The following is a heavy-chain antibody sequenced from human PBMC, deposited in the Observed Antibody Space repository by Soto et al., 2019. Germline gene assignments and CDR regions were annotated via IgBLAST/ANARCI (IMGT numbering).Heavy chain of an antibody. CDR3: ARESLHDGGYGGLFDY. D-gene: IGHD4-17*01. CDR1: GGSINSGDYY. J-gene: IGHJ4*02. Sequence: QVQLQESGPGLVKPSQTLSLTCTVSGGSINSGDYYWSWIRQPPGKGLEWIGYIYYSGSTYYNPSLKSRVTISIDTSKNQFSLKLNSVTAADTAVYYCARESLHDGGYGGLFDYWGQGTLVTVSS. CDR2: IYYSGST. V-gene: IGHV4-30-4*01.